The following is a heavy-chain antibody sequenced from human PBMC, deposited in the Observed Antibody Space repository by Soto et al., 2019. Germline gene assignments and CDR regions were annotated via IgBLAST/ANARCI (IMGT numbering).Heavy chain of an antibody. CDR2: INAGNGIT. CDR1: GYTFTSYA. V-gene: IGHV1-3*01. J-gene: IGHJ4*02. D-gene: IGHD3-10*01. Sequence: ASVKVSCKASGYTFTSYAMHWVRQAPGQRLEWMGWINAGNGITKYSQKFQGRVTITRDTSASTAYMELSSLRSEDTAVYYCARRTGLGSLDYWGQGTLVTVSS. CDR3: ARRTGLGSLDY.